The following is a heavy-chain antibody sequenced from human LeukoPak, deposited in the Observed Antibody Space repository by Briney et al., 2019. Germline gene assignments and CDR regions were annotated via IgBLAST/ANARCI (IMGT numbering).Heavy chain of an antibody. CDR1: GGSINSY. J-gene: IGHJ5*02. D-gene: IGHD1-14*01. Sequence: SETLSLTCIVSGGSINSYWSWIRQPAGKGLEWIGRISGSGTITYNPALQSRLTISIDTSKNQFSLKLMSVTAADTAVYYCARLGRRKGWFDPWGQGTLVTVSS. V-gene: IGHV4-4*07. CDR2: ISGSGTI. CDR3: ARLGRRKGWFDP.